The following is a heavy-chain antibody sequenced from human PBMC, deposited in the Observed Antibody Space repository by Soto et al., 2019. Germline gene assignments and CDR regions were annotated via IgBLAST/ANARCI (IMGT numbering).Heavy chain of an antibody. Sequence: QVQLVQSGAEVKKPGASVKVSCKASGYTFTSYGISWVRQAPGQGLEWMGWISAYNGNTNYAQKLQGRVTRTTDTSTSTAYMELRSLRSDDTAVYYCARDYCRGGSCYSCSYYGMDVWGQGTTVTVSS. CDR3: ARDYCRGGSCYSCSYYGMDV. V-gene: IGHV1-18*01. CDR1: GYTFTSYG. D-gene: IGHD2-15*01. J-gene: IGHJ6*02. CDR2: ISAYNGNT.